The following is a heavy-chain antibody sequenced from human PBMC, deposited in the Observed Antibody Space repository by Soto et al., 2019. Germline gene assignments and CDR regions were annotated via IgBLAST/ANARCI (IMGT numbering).Heavy chain of an antibody. CDR3: TSINDRDAFQI. V-gene: IGHV3-15*01. Sequence: EERLVESGGGLVKRGESLRLSCAASLLNFNIAWLSWVRQAPGKGLEWVGRIKNKADGGTTDNAAPVKDRFTISSDDSKSTLYLQMNSLRTEDTGIYYCTSINDRDAFQIWGQGTMVTVSS. J-gene: IGHJ3*02. CDR2: IKNKADGGTT. CDR1: LLNFNIAW. D-gene: IGHD1-1*01.